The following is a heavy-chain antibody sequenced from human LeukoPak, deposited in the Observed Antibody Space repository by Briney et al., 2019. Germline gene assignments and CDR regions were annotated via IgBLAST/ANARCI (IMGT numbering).Heavy chain of an antibody. Sequence: PGGSLRLSCAASGFTFSDNWMHWVRQAPGKGLVWVSRIEGDGTGTVYADSVKGRFTISRDNAKNTLYLQMNSLRAEDTVVYYCTRDYYYRMDVWGKGTTVTVSS. CDR2: IEGDGTGT. CDR3: TRDYYYRMDV. V-gene: IGHV3-74*01. CDR1: GFTFSDNW. J-gene: IGHJ6*04.